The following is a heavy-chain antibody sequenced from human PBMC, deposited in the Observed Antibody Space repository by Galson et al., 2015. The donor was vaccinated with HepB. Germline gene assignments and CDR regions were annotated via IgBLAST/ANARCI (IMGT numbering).Heavy chain of an antibody. CDR3: ARSTDYINPRIAAAVYWYFDL. D-gene: IGHD6-13*01. CDR2: IIPIFGTA. J-gene: IGHJ2*01. V-gene: IGHV1-69*13. Sequence: SVKVSCKASGGTFSSYAISWVRQAPGQGLEWMGGIIPIFGTANYAQKFQGRVTITADESTSTAYMELSSLRSEDTAVYYCARSTDYINPRIAAAVYWYFDLWGRGTLVTVSS. CDR1: GGTFSSYA.